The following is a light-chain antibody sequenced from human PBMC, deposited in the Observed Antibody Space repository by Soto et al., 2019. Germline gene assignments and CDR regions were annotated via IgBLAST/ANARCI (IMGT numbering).Light chain of an antibody. Sequence: DIQMTQSPSTLSASVGDRVTITCRASQSISTYLNWYQQKLGKAPTLLIYAASSLQSGVPSRFRGGGSGTDSTLTITNLQPEDFATYFCQQCYGSPRTFGQGTKVEI. CDR1: QSISTY. CDR2: AAS. J-gene: IGKJ1*01. V-gene: IGKV1-39*01. CDR3: QQCYGSPRT.